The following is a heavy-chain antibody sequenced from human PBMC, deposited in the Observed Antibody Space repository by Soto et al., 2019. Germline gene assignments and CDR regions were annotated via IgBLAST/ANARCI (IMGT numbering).Heavy chain of an antibody. CDR1: GGSISSGGYY. CDR2: IYYSGST. J-gene: IGHJ4*02. CDR3: ARSHNYDYVWGSYRHFDY. Sequence: QVQLQESGPGLVKPSQTLSLTCTVSGGSISSGGYYWSWIRQHPGKGLEWIGYIYYSGSTYYNPSLKSRVTISVDTSKNQFSLKLGSVTAADTAVYYCARSHNYDYVWGSYRHFDYWGQGTLVTVSS. D-gene: IGHD3-16*02. V-gene: IGHV4-31*03.